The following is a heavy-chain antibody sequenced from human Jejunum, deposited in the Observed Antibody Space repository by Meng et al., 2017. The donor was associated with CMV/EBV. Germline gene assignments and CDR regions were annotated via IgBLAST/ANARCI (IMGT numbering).Heavy chain of an antibody. V-gene: IGHV3-11*01. J-gene: IGHJ3*02. CDR2: ISSSGSTI. D-gene: IGHD3-22*01. CDR3: ARSKKTFNYDTSGPDAFDI. Sequence: SYMSWIRPAPGKGLEWVSYISSSGSTIYSADSVKGRFTSSRDNAKNSLYLQMNSLRAEDRAVYYCARSKKTFNYDTSGPDAFDIWGQGTMVTVSS. CDR1: SY.